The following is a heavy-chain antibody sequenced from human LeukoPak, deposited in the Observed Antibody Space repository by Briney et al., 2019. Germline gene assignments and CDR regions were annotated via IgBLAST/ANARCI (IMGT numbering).Heavy chain of an antibody. CDR1: GGTFISYA. CDR2: IIPIFGTA. V-gene: IGHV1-69*01. CDR3: ARDSCSSTSCQNWFDP. J-gene: IGHJ5*02. Sequence: GSSVKVSCKASGGTFISYAISWVRQAPGQGREWMGGIIPIFGTANYAQKFQGRVTITADESTSTAYMELSSLRSEDTAVYYCARDSCSSTSCQNWFDPWGQGTLVTVSS. D-gene: IGHD2-2*01.